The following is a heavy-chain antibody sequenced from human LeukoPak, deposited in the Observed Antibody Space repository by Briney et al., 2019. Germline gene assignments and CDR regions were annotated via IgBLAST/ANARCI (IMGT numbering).Heavy chain of an antibody. CDR1: GGSISSYY. Sequence: SETLSLTCTVSGGSISSYYWSWIRQPPGKGLEWIGYIYYSGSTNYNPSLKSRVTISVDTSKNQFSLKLSSVTAADTAVYYCARDSGRGRDYYYYYYMDVWGKGTTVTVSS. CDR3: ARDSGRGRDYYYYYYMDV. J-gene: IGHJ6*03. CDR2: IYYSGST. D-gene: IGHD1-26*01. V-gene: IGHV4-59*01.